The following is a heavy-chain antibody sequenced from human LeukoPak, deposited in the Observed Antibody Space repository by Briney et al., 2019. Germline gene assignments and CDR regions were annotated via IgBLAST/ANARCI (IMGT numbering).Heavy chain of an antibody. D-gene: IGHD3-3*01. CDR2: ISAYNGNT. Sequence: ASMKVSCKASGYTFTSYGISWVRQAPGQGLEWMGWISAYNGNTNYAQKLQGRVTMTTDTSTSTAYMELRSLRSDDTAVYYCAREEAYYDFWSGYYGGYRFDYWGQGTLVTVSS. J-gene: IGHJ4*02. V-gene: IGHV1-18*01. CDR1: GYTFTSYG. CDR3: AREEAYYDFWSGYYGGYRFDY.